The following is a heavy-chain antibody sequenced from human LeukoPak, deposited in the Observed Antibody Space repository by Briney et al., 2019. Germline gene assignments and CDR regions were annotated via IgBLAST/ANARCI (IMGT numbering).Heavy chain of an antibody. CDR1: GLTFSGHW. V-gene: IGHV3-74*01. J-gene: IGHJ5*02. CDR3: ARGNPPGGWLDP. Sequence: PGGSLRLSCAASGLTFSGHWMHWVRQAPGKGLVWASRINTDGGTTYYADSVKGRFTISRDNAKDTLYLQMDSLRAEDTAVYFCARGNPPGGWLDPWGQGTLVTVSS. CDR2: INTDGGTT. D-gene: IGHD1-14*01.